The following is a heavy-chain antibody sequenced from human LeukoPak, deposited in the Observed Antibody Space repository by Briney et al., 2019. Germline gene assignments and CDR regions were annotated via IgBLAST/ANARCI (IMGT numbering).Heavy chain of an antibody. D-gene: IGHD1-1*01. J-gene: IGHJ3*02. CDR3: ARDGILTYAFDI. CDR2: IRGNGET. Sequence: GGSLRLSCAASGLSFSSFAMSWVRQGPARGLEWVSSIRGNGETFYADSVKGRFTLSSDSSRNTVYFQLNNLRAEDTAVYFCARDGILTYAFDIWGQRTMVTVSP. V-gene: IGHV3-23*01. CDR1: GLSFSSFA.